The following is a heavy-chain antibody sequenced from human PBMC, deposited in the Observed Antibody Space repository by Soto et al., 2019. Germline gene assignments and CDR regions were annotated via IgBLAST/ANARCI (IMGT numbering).Heavy chain of an antibody. J-gene: IGHJ6*02. CDR3: AKDNEGKTYGMDV. Sequence: SLRLSCAASGFTFSSYGMHWVRQAPGKGLEWVAVISYDGSNKYYADSVKGRFTISRDNSKNTLYLQMNSLRAEDTAVYYCAKDNEGKTYGMDVWGQGTTVTVSS. CDR1: GFTFSSYG. V-gene: IGHV3-30*18. CDR2: ISYDGSNK. D-gene: IGHD1-1*01.